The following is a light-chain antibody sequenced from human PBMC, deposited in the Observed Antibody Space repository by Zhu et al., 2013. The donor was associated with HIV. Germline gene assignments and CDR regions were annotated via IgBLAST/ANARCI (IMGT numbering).Light chain of an antibody. CDR1: QSITTY. CDR2: NSY. Sequence: DIQLTQSPSSLAASVGDRVTISCRASQSITTYVCWYKQRPGEAPKLLIYNSYILQSGAPSRFSGSGSGTDFTLTISSVQPEDFATYYCQQFSNYPFTFGPGTKVDIK. V-gene: IGKV1-39*01. CDR3: QQFSNYPFT. J-gene: IGKJ3*01.